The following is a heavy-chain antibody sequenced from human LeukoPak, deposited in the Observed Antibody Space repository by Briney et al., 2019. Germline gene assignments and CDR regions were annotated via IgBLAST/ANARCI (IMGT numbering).Heavy chain of an antibody. V-gene: IGHV3-74*01. J-gene: IGHJ4*02. Sequence: PGGSLRLSCAASGFTFSNDWMHWVRQAPGKGLVWVSRINGDGSSTSYEDSVKGRFTISRDNAKNTLYLQMKSLRAEDTAVYYCATSSGSGSSDWGQGTLVTVSS. CDR1: GFTFSNDW. CDR3: ATSSGSGSSD. CDR2: INGDGSST. D-gene: IGHD3-22*01.